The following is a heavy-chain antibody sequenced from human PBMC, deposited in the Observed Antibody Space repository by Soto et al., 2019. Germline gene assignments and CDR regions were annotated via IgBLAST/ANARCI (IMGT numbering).Heavy chain of an antibody. J-gene: IGHJ4*01. V-gene: IGHV3-7*01. CDR3: ARVASLNGRLFHC. CDR2: IKQDGSEK. Sequence: GWSLRLSCAASGFTFSSYWMSWVRQPPGKGLEWVANIKQDGSEKYYVDSVKGRFTLSRDNAKNSLHLQMDSLRAEYTAMYFCARVASLNGRLFHCCGQGTLFTVS. D-gene: IGHD2-8*01. CDR1: GFTFSSYW.